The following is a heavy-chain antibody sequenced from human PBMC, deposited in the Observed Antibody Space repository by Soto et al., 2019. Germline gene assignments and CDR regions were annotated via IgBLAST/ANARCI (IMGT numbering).Heavy chain of an antibody. CDR3: AETTISYHDFLTGYYDRDGYSYGMAV. CDR1: GDSVSSNSAA. CDR2: TYYRSRWYN. J-gene: IGHJ6*02. V-gene: IGHV6-1*01. Sequence: SQTLSLTCAISGDSVSSNSAAWTWIRQSPSRGLEWLGRTYYRSRWYNNYAVSVRSRITINQDTSKNQFSLRLSSVTAADTAVYYCAETTISYHDFLTGYYDRDGYSYGMAVWGPGTTVTVSS. D-gene: IGHD3-9*01.